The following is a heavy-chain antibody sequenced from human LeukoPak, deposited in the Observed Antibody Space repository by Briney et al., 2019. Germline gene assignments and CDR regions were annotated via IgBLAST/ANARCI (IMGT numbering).Heavy chain of an antibody. V-gene: IGHV3-23*01. Sequence: GGSLRLSCAASRFTFSNYAMTWVRQAPGKGLDWVSTISASGDTTSYADSVKGRFTISRDNSKNTLYLQMNSLRAEDTAVYYCARGPRMPYYFDYWGQGTLVTVSS. J-gene: IGHJ4*02. CDR1: RFTFSNYA. D-gene: IGHD2-15*01. CDR3: ARGPRMPYYFDY. CDR2: ISASGDTT.